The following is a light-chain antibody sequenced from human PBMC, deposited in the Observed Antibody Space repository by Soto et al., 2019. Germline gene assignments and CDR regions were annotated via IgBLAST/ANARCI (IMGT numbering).Light chain of an antibody. CDR1: QSIGHF. CDR2: ATS. V-gene: IGKV1-39*01. Sequence: DIQVTQSPSSLSTSIGDKVTITCRASQSIGHFLNWYQQKPGKAPNLIIYATSTLRSGVPSRFTGSGSGTDVTLTITNLQPQDFADYFCQQDYYIPHTFGQGTSLEI. J-gene: IGKJ2*01. CDR3: QQDYYIPHT.